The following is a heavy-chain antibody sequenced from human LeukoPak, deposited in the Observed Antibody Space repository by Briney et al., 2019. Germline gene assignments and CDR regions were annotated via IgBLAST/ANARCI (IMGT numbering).Heavy chain of an antibody. Sequence: ASVKVSCKASGYTFTSYGISWVRQAPGQGLEWMGIINPSSGSTSYAQKFQGRVTMTRDTSTSTVYMELNSLRSEDTAVYYCTRGMDILTGYWFDPWGQGTLVTVSS. CDR1: GYTFTSYG. CDR2: INPSSGST. CDR3: TRGMDILTGYWFDP. J-gene: IGHJ5*02. V-gene: IGHV1-46*01. D-gene: IGHD3-9*01.